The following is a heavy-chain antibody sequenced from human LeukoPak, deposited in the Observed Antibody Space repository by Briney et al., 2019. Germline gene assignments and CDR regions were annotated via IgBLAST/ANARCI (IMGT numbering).Heavy chain of an antibody. V-gene: IGHV1-18*01. CDR1: GYTFTSYG. J-gene: IGHJ5*02. CDR2: ISAYNGNT. D-gene: IGHD2-2*02. Sequence: ASEKVSCKASGYTFTSYGISWVRQAPGQGLEWMGWISAYNGNTNYAQKLQGRVTMTTDTSTSTAYMELRSLRSDDTAVYYCARDPCSSTSCYTDNWFDPWGQGTLVTVSS. CDR3: ARDPCSSTSCYTDNWFDP.